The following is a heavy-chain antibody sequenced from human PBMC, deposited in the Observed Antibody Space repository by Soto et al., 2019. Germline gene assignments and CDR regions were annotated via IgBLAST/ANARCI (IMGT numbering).Heavy chain of an antibody. J-gene: IGHJ5*02. Sequence: GGSLRLSCTASGFTFGDYAMSWFRQAPGKGLEWVGFIRSKAYGGTTEYAASVKGRFTISRDDSKSIAYLQMNSLKTEDTAVYYCTRDIVVVPAAMDSYNWFDPWGQGTLVTVSS. CDR1: GFTFGDYA. V-gene: IGHV3-49*03. CDR3: TRDIVVVPAAMDSYNWFDP. D-gene: IGHD2-2*01. CDR2: IRSKAYGGTT.